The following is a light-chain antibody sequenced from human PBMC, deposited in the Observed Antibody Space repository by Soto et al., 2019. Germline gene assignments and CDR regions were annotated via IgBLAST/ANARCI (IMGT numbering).Light chain of an antibody. V-gene: IGLV1-40*01. CDR2: GNS. CDR3: QSYDSSLSGFVV. J-gene: IGLJ2*01. CDR1: SSNIGAGFD. Sequence: QSVLTQPPSVSGAPGQRVIISCTGSSSNIGAGFDVHWYQQLPGTAPKLLIHGNSNRPSGVPDRFSGSKSGTSASLAITGLQAEDEADYYCQSYDSSLSGFVVFGGGTKLTVL.